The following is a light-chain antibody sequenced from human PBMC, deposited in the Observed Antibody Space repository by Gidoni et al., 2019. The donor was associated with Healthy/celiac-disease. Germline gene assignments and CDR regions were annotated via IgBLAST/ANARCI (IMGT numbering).Light chain of an antibody. CDR1: QSISSY. V-gene: IGKV1-39*01. Sequence: DIKMTQSPSSLSASVGDRVTITCRASQSISSYLNWYQQKPVKAPKLLIYAASSLQSGVPSRFSGSVSGTDCTLTISSLQPEEFATYYCQQSYSTPYTFGQGTKLEIK. CDR3: QQSYSTPYT. J-gene: IGKJ2*01. CDR2: AAS.